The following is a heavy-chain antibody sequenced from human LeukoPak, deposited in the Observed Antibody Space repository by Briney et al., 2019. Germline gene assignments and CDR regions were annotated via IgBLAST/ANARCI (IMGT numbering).Heavy chain of an antibody. J-gene: IGHJ4*02. V-gene: IGHV3-21*01. CDR1: GFTFSSYW. D-gene: IGHD3-10*01. CDR2: ISSSSSYI. CDR3: ARARSVDYYGSGSRSVVDY. Sequence: GGSLRLSCAASGFTFSSYWMSWVRQAPGKGLEWVSSISSSSSYIYYADSVKGRFTISRDNAKNSLYLQMNSLRAEDTAVYYCARARSVDYYGSGSRSVVDYWGQGTLVTVSS.